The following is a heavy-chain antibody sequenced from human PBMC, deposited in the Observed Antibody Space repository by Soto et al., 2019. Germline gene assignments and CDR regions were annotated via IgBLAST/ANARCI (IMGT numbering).Heavy chain of an antibody. D-gene: IGHD3-3*01. CDR1: GFTFSSYG. V-gene: IGHV3-33*01. Sequence: GGSLRLSCAASGFTFSSYGMHWVRQAPGKGLEWVAVIWYDGSNKYYADSVKGRFTISRDNSKNTLYLQMNSLRAEDTAVYYCARGGTYYDFWSGWDFDYWGQGTLVTVSS. CDR2: IWYDGSNK. J-gene: IGHJ4*02. CDR3: ARGGTYYDFWSGWDFDY.